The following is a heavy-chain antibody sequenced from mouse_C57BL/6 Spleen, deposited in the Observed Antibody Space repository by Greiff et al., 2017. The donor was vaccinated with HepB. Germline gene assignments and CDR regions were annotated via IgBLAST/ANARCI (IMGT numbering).Heavy chain of an antibody. J-gene: IGHJ4*01. CDR3: ARSRSEPYAMDY. V-gene: IGHV1-26*01. CDR2: INPNNGGT. CDR1: GYTFTDYY. Sequence: EVQLQQSGPELVKPGASVKISCKASGYTFTDYYMNWVKQSHGKSLEWIGDINPNNGGTSYNQKFKGKATLTVDKSSSTAYMELRSLTSEDSAVYYCARSRSEPYAMDYWGQGTSVTVSS.